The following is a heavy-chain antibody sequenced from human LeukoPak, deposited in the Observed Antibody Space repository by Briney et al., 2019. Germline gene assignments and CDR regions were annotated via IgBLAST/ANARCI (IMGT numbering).Heavy chain of an antibody. V-gene: IGHV4-59*01. CDR3: AEGVNPSYGMDV. J-gene: IGHJ6*02. CDR2: IYYSGST. CDR1: GGSISSYY. D-gene: IGHD3-10*01. Sequence: PSETLSLTCTVSGGSISSYYWSWIRQPPGKVLEWSGYIYYSGSTNYNPSLKSRVTISVDKSKNQFSLKLSSVTAADTALYYCAEGVNPSYGMDVWGQGTTVTVSS.